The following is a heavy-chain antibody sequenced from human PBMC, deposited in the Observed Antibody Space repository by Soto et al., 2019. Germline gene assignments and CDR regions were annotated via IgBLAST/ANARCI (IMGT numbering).Heavy chain of an antibody. J-gene: IGHJ4*02. CDR2: IMPIFETP. V-gene: IGHV1-69*05. D-gene: IGHD4-17*01. CDR3: SRDRDYADTGDL. Sequence: QVQLVQSGAEVKKPGSSVKVSCKASGGTFSTFAINWFRQAPGRGLEWMGEIMPIFETPNYAQKFQGRLPSNSDESTTRAYMVLTTLTSEDTAVDYCSRDRDYADTGDLWGQGTRVTVSS. CDR1: GGTFSTFA.